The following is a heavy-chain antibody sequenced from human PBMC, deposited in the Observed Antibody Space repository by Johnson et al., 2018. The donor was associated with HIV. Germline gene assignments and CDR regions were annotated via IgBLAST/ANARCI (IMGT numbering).Heavy chain of an antibody. CDR3: SLGGSWYAFDI. CDR1: GFTFDDYG. CDR2: INWNGGST. V-gene: IGHV3-20*04. J-gene: IGHJ3*02. D-gene: IGHD2-15*01. Sequence: VQLVESGGGVVRPVGSLRLSCAASGFTFDDYGMSWVRQAPGKGLEWVSGINWNGGSTGYADSVKGRFTISRDNSKNTLYLQMNSLRAEDTAVYYCSLGGSWYAFDIWGQGTMVTVSS.